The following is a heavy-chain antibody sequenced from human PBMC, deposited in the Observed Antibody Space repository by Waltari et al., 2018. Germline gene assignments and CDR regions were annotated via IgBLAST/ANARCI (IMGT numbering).Heavy chain of an antibody. V-gene: IGHV4-34*01. CDR2: INQIGNT. CDR1: GGSSGGYY. J-gene: IGHJ4*02. Sequence: QVQIQQWGAGLLKPLETLSLTCAVRGGSSGGYYWSWIRQTPGQGLEWLGEINQIGNTHYNPSLKSRVTISLDTSRTQFSLRLTSVTAADTALYYCATSKSAHPWTFDFWGQGTLVTVSS. D-gene: IGHD6-6*01. CDR3: ATSKSAHPWTFDF.